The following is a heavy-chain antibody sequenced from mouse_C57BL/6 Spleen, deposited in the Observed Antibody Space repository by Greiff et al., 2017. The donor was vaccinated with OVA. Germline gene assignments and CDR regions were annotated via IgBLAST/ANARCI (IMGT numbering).Heavy chain of an antibody. D-gene: IGHD3-3*01. CDR3: ARGGLGDPFAY. V-gene: IGHV1-59*01. CDR1: GYTFTSYW. Sequence: QVQLKQPGAELVRPGTSVKLSCKASGYTFTSYWMHWVKQRPGQGLEWIGVIDPSDSYTNYNQKFKGKATLTVDTSSSTAYMQLSSLTSEDSAVYYCARGGLGDPFAYWGQGTLVTVSA. J-gene: IGHJ3*01. CDR2: IDPSDSYT.